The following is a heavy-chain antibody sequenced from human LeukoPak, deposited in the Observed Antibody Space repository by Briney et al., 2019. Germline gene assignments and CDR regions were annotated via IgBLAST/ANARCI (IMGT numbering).Heavy chain of an antibody. V-gene: IGHV3-21*01. J-gene: IGHJ4*02. CDR2: ISSSSSYI. CDR3: ASWYDSSGSAYDY. D-gene: IGHD3-22*01. Sequence: GGSLRLSCAASGFTFSSYSMNWVRQAPGKGLEWVSSISSSSSYIYYADSVKGRFTTSRDNAKNSLYLQMNSLRAEDTAVYYCASWYDSSGSAYDYWGQGTLVTVSS. CDR1: GFTFSSYS.